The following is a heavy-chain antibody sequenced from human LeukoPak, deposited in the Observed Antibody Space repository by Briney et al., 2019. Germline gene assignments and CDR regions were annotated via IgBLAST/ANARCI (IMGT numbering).Heavy chain of an antibody. Sequence: GASVKVSCKASGYTFTSYDINWVRQATGQGLEWMGWINPNSGGTNYAQKFQGRVTMTRDTSISTAYMELSRLRSDDTAVYYCARDRMVWGVMAISWYFDLWGRGTLVTVSS. V-gene: IGHV1-2*02. CDR1: GYTFTSYD. D-gene: IGHD3-10*01. J-gene: IGHJ2*01. CDR3: ARDRMVWGVMAISWYFDL. CDR2: INPNSGGT.